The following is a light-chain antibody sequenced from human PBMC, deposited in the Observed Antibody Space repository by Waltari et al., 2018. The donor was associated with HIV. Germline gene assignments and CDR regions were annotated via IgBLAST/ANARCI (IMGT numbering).Light chain of an antibody. CDR1: SSNIGHDY. CDR3: GTWDRTLGGGV. V-gene: IGLV1-51*01. J-gene: IGLJ3*02. Sequence: QSVFTQQPSLSAAPGQKVTIPCSRTSSNIGHDYVSWYQHVPGAAPRLLIYDNTKRPSGIPDRFSGSKSGTSATLAITGLQTGDEADYYCGTWDRTLGGGVFGGGTKLTVL. CDR2: DNT.